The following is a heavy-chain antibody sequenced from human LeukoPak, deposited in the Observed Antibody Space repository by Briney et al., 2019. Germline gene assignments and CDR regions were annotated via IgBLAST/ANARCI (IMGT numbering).Heavy chain of an antibody. CDR2: ISGSGGST. V-gene: IGHV3-23*01. CDR1: GFTFSSYA. Sequence: GGSLRLSCAASGFTFSSYAMSWVRQAPGKGLEWVSAISGSGGSTYYADSVKGRFTISRDNSKNTLYLQMNSLRAEDTAVYYCANNQLLAGSSDYWGQGTLVTVSS. D-gene: IGHD6-19*01. J-gene: IGHJ4*02. CDR3: ANNQLLAGSSDY.